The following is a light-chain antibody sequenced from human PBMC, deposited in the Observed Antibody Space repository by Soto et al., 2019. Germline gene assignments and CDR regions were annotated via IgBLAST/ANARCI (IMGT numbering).Light chain of an antibody. CDR2: KAS. CDR1: QSVDQW. Sequence: DVQMTQSPSTRSAAIGDRVTITCRASQSVDQWLAWFQQKPGKAPKVLIYKASTLHSGVPSRFSASGSGTEFTLTISSLQPDDFATYYCQLYDGNSPWTVGQGNKVEL. CDR3: QLYDGNSPWT. V-gene: IGKV1-5*03. J-gene: IGKJ1*01.